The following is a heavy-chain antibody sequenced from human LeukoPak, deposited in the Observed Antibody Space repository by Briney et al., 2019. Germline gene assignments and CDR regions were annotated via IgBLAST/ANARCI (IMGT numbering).Heavy chain of an antibody. CDR2: IYYDGST. Sequence: SETLSLTCTVSGGSISSYYWSWIRQPPGKGLEWIGYIYYDGSTNYNPPLESRVTISVDTSKNQFSLKLTSVTAADTAVYYCARHLGSGILYNWFDPWGQGTLVTVSS. CDR3: ARHLGSGILYNWFDP. CDR1: GGSISSYY. D-gene: IGHD3-10*01. J-gene: IGHJ5*02. V-gene: IGHV4-59*08.